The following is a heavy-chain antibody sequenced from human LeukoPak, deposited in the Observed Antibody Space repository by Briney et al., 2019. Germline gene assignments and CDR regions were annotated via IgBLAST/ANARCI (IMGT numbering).Heavy chain of an antibody. CDR3: AKVISGWYGYDF. D-gene: IGHD6-19*01. V-gene: IGHV3-43*02. CDR1: GFTFDDFA. J-gene: IGHJ4*02. CDR2: ISAFDDIT. Sequence: PGGSLRLSYAASGFTFDDFAMHWVRQAPGKGLEWVSLISAFDDITYYADSVRGRFTISRDNSKNSLYLQMNNLKIEDTAFYYCAKVISGWYGYDFWGQGALVTVSS.